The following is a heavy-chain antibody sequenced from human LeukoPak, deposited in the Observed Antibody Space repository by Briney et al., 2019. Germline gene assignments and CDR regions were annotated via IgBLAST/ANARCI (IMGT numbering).Heavy chain of an antibody. Sequence: NPSQTLSLTCTVSGGSISSGGYYWSWIRQPPGKGLEWIGYIYHSGSTYYNPSLKSRVTISVDRSKNQFSLKLSSVTAADTAVYYCAKVYGSTVDYWGQGTLVTVSS. D-gene: IGHD1-26*01. V-gene: IGHV4-30-2*01. CDR1: GGSISSGGYY. CDR2: IYHSGST. J-gene: IGHJ4*02. CDR3: AKVYGSTVDY.